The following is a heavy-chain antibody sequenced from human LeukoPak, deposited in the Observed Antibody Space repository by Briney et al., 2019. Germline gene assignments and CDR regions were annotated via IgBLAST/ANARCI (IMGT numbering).Heavy chain of an antibody. J-gene: IGHJ4*02. D-gene: IGHD3-22*01. CDR2: IIPILGIA. Sequence: ASVKVSCKASGGTFSSYAISWVRQAPGQGLEWMGRIIPILGIANYAQKFQGRVTITADKSTSTAYMELSSLRSEDTAVYYCAREGEPTYYYDSSGYYGVDYWGQGTLVTVFS. V-gene: IGHV1-69*04. CDR1: GGTFSSYA. CDR3: AREGEPTYYYDSSGYYGVDY.